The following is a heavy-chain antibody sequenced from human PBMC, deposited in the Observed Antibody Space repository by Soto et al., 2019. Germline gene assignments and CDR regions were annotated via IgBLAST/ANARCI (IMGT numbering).Heavy chain of an antibody. CDR1: GYTFTSYD. J-gene: IGHJ3*02. V-gene: IGHV1-8*01. D-gene: IGHD3-22*01. CDR3: ARMVYYYDSSGYYHDAFDI. CDR2: MNPNSGNT. Sequence: ASVNVSCKASGYTFTSYDINWVRQATGQGLEWMGWMNPNSGNTGYAQKFQGRVTMTRNTSISTAYMELSSLRSEDTAVYYCARMVYYYDSSGYYHDAFDIWGQGTMVTVS.